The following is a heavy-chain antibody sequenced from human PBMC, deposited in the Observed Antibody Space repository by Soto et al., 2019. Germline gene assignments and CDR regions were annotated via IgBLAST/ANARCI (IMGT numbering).Heavy chain of an antibody. CDR2: IRSKAYGGTT. D-gene: IGHD1-1*01. V-gene: IGHV3-49*03. J-gene: IGHJ4*02. CDR3: VRGDNWSDEASDY. Sequence: GGSLRLSCTASGFTFGDYAMSWFRQAPGKGLEWVGFIRSKAYGGTTEYAASVKGRFTVSRDTSNNTLYLQMNNLRAEDTAIYYCVRGDNWSDEASDYWGQGTLVTVSS. CDR1: GFTFGDYA.